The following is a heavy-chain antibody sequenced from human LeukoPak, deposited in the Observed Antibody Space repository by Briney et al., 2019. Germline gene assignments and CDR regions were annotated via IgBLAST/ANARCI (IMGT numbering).Heavy chain of an antibody. CDR1: GYTFTGYY. CDR3: ARQVGQQLVAFDI. V-gene: IGHV1-2*02. CDR2: INPNSGGT. Sequence: ASVRVSCKASGYTFTGYYMHWVRQAPGQGLEWMGWINPNSGGTNYAQKFQGRVTMTRDTSISTAYMELSRLRSDDTAVYYCARQVGQQLVAFDIWGQGTMVTVSS. D-gene: IGHD6-13*01. J-gene: IGHJ3*02.